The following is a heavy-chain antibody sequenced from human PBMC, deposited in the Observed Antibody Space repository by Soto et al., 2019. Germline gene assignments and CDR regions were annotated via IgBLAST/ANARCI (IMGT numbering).Heavy chain of an antibody. J-gene: IGHJ4*02. D-gene: IGHD5-12*01. CDR3: ARQRWLQLRYFDY. Sequence: RLSCAASGFTFNNYWMSWVRQAPGKGLEWVANIKQGGSEKNYVDSVKGRFTISRDKAKNSLYLEMKRLRAEDTAVYYCARQRWLQLRYFDYWGQGTQVTVSS. V-gene: IGHV3-7*03. CDR2: IKQGGSEK. CDR1: GFTFNNYW.